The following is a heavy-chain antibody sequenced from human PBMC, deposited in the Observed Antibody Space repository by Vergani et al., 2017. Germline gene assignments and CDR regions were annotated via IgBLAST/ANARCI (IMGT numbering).Heavy chain of an antibody. CDR3: ARGGYYGSGSYPDAFDI. D-gene: IGHD3-10*01. V-gene: IGHV4-30-2*01. Sequence: QLQLQESGSGLVKPSQTLSLTCAVSGGSISSGGYSWSWIRQPPGKGLEWIGYIYHSGSTYYNPSLKSRVTISVDRSKNQFSLKLSSVTAAGTAVYYCARGGYYGSGSYPDAFDIWGQGTMVTVSS. CDR1: GGSISSGGYS. CDR2: IYHSGST. J-gene: IGHJ3*02.